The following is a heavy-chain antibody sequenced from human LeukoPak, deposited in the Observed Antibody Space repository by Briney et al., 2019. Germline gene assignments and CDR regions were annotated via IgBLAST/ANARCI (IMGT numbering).Heavy chain of an antibody. D-gene: IGHD3-22*01. CDR1: GYTFTSYG. Sequence: ASVKVSCKASGYTFTSYGISWVRQAPGQGLEWMGWISAYNGNTNYAQKLQGRVTMTTDTSTSTAYMEPRSLRSDDTAVYYCARAPVSSGYYYANYYYYGMDVWGQGTTVTVSS. CDR3: ARAPVSSGYYYANYYYYGMDV. V-gene: IGHV1-18*01. CDR2: ISAYNGNT. J-gene: IGHJ6*02.